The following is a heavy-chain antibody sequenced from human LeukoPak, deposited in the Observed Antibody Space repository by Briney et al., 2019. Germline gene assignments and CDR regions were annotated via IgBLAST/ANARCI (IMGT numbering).Heavy chain of an antibody. V-gene: IGHV3-66*01. CDR3: ARAGTRGSIAALPDY. D-gene: IGHD6-6*01. J-gene: IGHJ4*02. Sequence: GGSLRLSCAASGFTVSSNYMSWVRQAPGKGLEWVSVVYSGGNTYYADSVKGRFTISRDNSKNTLYLQMNSLRAEDTAVYYCARAGTRGSIAALPDYWGQGTLVTVSS. CDR2: VYSGGNT. CDR1: GFTVSSNY.